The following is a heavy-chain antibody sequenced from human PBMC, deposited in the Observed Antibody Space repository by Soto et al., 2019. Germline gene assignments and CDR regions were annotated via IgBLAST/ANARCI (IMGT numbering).Heavy chain of an antibody. D-gene: IGHD1-26*01. CDR3: ARGRGAKGRNSGY. CDR2: IYCSGSP. J-gene: IGHJ4*02. CDR1: GGSVSSENSY. Sequence: SENLSLTCTVSGGSVSSENSYWNCIRHRPGKGLEWIGAIYCSGSPDYNSSLKSRVTIALHTSKNEFSLTLSTVTAADTAVYYGARGRGAKGRNSGYWGRGTLVTVSS. V-gene: IGHV4-61*01.